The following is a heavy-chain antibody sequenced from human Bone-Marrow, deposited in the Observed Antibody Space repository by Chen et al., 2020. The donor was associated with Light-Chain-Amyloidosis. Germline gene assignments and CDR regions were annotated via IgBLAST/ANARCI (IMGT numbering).Heavy chain of an antibody. CDR1: GFTSSVYR. Sequence: DVRLVESGGGLVQPGGSLRLSCAASGFTSSVYRMSWVRQSPGKGLEWVANVRQDVSEKDYAASVKGRFTISRDDAKNSVYLQMNNLRAEDTAVYYCARDRTLFGVAQYYFDYWGQGTRVTVSS. D-gene: IGHD3-3*01. J-gene: IGHJ4*02. V-gene: IGHV3-7*03. CDR3: ARDRTLFGVAQYYFDY. CDR2: VRQDVSEK.